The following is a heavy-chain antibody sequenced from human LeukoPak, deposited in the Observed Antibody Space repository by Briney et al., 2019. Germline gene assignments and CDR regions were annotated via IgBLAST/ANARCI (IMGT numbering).Heavy chain of an antibody. CDR1: GFTFRRFS. CDR2: ISSTGSTI. D-gene: IGHD4-17*01. V-gene: IGHV3-48*01. J-gene: IGHJ6*02. Sequence: GGSLRLSCAASGFTFRRFSMNWVRQAPGKGLEWVSYISSTGSTIYYPDSVKGRFTISRDNAKNSLDLQMNSLRAEDTAVYYCAREINYGDAAYYVVDVWGQGTTVTVSS. CDR3: AREINYGDAAYYVVDV.